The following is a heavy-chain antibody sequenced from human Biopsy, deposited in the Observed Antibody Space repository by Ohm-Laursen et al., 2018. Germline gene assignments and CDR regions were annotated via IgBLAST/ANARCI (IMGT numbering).Heavy chain of an antibody. CDR3: ARPLRGGEYGGFDL. D-gene: IGHD4-17*01. J-gene: IGHJ3*01. V-gene: IGHV4-39*01. Sequence: PSDTLSLTCTVSDGSINSNDYYWGWIRQAPGKGLEWLGSVHYSGATYYNPPLTSRATISVDTAKNQFFLKLRSATAADTAVYYCARPLRGGEYGGFDLWGPGTMVSVSP. CDR2: VHYSGAT. CDR1: DGSINSNDYY.